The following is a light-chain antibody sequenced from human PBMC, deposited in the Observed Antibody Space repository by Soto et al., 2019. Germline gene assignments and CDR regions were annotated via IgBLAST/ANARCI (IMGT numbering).Light chain of an antibody. V-gene: IGKV1-39*01. J-gene: IGKJ4*01. CDR2: AAS. Sequence: QMTQSLSPLFASVGARATITFRATQSISSHLIWYQQKVGQTLRLLIYAASPLQSETPPRFSGSGSGKEFTLTIRHLQREDFDISYCQHGLGAPLTFGGGTKIQI. CDR3: QHGLGAPLT. CDR1: QSISSH.